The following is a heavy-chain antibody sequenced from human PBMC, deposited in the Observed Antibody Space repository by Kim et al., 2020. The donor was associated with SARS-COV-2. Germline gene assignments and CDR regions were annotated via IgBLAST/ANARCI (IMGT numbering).Heavy chain of an antibody. V-gene: IGHV3-74*01. Sequence: GGSLRLSCAASGFTFSAYGMFWVRQAPGKGLVWVSRITTDGTSTLYADSVKGRFTMSRDNAKNTLRLQMNSLRAEDTAVYYCVRVRGTCGAGNCYGDSWG. CDR2: ITTDGTST. D-gene: IGHD2-15*01. CDR1: GFTFSAYG. J-gene: IGHJ5*01. CDR3: VRVRGTCGAGNCYGDS.